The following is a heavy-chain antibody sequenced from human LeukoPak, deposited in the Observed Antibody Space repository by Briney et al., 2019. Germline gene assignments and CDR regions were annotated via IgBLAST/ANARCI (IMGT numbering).Heavy chain of an antibody. CDR1: GGSVTSRYY. CDR2: IYHTGST. CDR3: ARRWVYDKRAFDA. D-gene: IGHD3-16*01. V-gene: IGHV4-59*08. Sequence: SETLSLTCTVSGGSVTSRYYWSWIRQPPGKGLEWIAYIYHTGSTDSNPSLKSRVTISLDTSKNQFSLKLSSVTAVDTAVYYCARRWVYDKRAFDAWGQGTTVTVSS. J-gene: IGHJ3*01.